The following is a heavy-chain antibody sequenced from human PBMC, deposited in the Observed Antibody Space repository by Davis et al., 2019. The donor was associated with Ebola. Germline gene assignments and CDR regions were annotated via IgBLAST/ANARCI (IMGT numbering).Heavy chain of an antibody. CDR2: IKQDGSES. J-gene: IGHJ4*02. Sequence: PGGSLRLSCVASGFTFRNYGMHWVRQAPGKGPEWVANIKQDGSESHYVDSVKGRFTISRDNAKNSLYLQMNSLRAEDTAMYYCARHPHFDYWGQGTLVTVSS. CDR1: GFTFRNYG. CDR3: ARHPHFDY. V-gene: IGHV3-7*01.